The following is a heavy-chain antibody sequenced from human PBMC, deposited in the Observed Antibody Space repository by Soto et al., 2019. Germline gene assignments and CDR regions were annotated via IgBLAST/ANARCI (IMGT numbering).Heavy chain of an antibody. Sequence: QVQLVESGGGLVKPGGSLRLSCAASGFTFSDYYMIWMRLAPGKGLEWVSYITSSGSTMYYADSVKGRFTISRDNAKNSLYLQMNSLRAEDTAVYYCARVRGSYSWDHWGQGTLVTVSS. D-gene: IGHD1-26*01. J-gene: IGHJ4*02. V-gene: IGHV3-11*01. CDR1: GFTFSDYY. CDR2: ITSSGSTM. CDR3: ARVRGSYSWDH.